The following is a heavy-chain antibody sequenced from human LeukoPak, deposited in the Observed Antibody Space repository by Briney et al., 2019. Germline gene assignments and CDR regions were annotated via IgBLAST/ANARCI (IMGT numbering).Heavy chain of an antibody. CDR3: ARGRGTMVRGVIITKRIYGMDV. D-gene: IGHD3-10*01. CDR1: GYTFPGFV. CDR2: LNLTVVTT. Sequence: ASVKVSCKASGYTFPGFVFTWFDRPMGKGLKWLGGLNLTVVTTGYAQKFQGRVTMTRNTSISTAYMEPSSLRSEDTAVYYCARGRGTMVRGVIITKRIYGMDVWGQGTTVTVSS. J-gene: IGHJ6*02. V-gene: IGHV1-8*01.